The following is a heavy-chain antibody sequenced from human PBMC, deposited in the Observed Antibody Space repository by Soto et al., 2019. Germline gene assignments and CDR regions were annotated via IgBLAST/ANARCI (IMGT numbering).Heavy chain of an antibody. D-gene: IGHD3-10*01. Sequence: QVQLVESGGAVVQPGTSLRLSCAASGVAFSTYGVHWVRQAPGKGLEWVAILSYDGYNEYYTDSVKGRFTISRDTSRNTLYLQMDRLRADDTAMYYCAKDRGFGEYLFDSWGQGTLVTVSS. CDR3: AKDRGFGEYLFDS. V-gene: IGHV3-30*18. J-gene: IGHJ4*02. CDR2: LSYDGYNE. CDR1: GVAFSTYG.